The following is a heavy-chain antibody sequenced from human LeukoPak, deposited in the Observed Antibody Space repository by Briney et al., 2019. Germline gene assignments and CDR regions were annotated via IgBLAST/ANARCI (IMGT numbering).Heavy chain of an antibody. CDR1: GFTFSSYW. CDR3: AREGSSSWLRAFDI. Sequence: GGSLRLSCAASGFTFSSYWMSWVRQAPGKGLEWVANIKQDGSEKYYVDSVKGRFTISRDNAKNSLYLQMNSLRAEDTAVYYCAREGSSSWLRAFDIWGQGTMVTVSS. D-gene: IGHD6-6*01. J-gene: IGHJ3*02. CDR2: IKQDGSEK. V-gene: IGHV3-7*01.